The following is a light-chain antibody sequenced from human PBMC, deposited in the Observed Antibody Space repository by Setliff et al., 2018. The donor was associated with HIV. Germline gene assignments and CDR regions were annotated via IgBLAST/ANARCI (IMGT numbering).Light chain of an antibody. V-gene: IGLV2-14*01. J-gene: IGLJ1*01. CDR3: SSYATIDTYV. Sequence: QSALTQPASVSGSSGQSITISCTGTSSDVGAYNYVSWYQQQPGKVPKFMIYEVSNRPSGVSNRFSGSKSGNTASLTISGLQAEDEADYYCSSYATIDTYVFGTGTKVTV. CDR1: SSDVGAYNY. CDR2: EVS.